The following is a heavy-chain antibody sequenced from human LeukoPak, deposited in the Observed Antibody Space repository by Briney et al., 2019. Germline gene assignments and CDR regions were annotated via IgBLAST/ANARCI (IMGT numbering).Heavy chain of an antibody. D-gene: IGHD3-22*01. CDR2: ISNDGGGT. CDR3: AKGSSGYFADL. V-gene: IGHV3-23*01. J-gene: IGHJ5*02. CDR1: GFIFNNYG. Sequence: GGSLRLSCAASGFIFNNYGLIWVRQAPGKGLEWVSAISNDGGGTTYADFVNGRFTISRDNSKNTLFLQMNSLRAEDTALYYCAKGSSGYFADLWGQGTLVTVS.